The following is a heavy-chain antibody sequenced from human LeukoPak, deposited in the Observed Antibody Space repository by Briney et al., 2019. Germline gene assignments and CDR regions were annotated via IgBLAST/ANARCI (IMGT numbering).Heavy chain of an antibody. CDR2: IYSGGST. CDR3: ARELLWFGGAGGYDY. D-gene: IGHD3-10*01. V-gene: IGHV3-66*01. J-gene: IGHJ4*02. Sequence: GGSLRLSCAASGFTVSSNYMSWVRQAPGKGLEWVSVIYSGGSTYYADSVKGRFTISRDNSKNTLYLQMNSLRAEDTAVYYCARELLWFGGAGGYDYWGQGTLVTVSS. CDR1: GFTVSSNY.